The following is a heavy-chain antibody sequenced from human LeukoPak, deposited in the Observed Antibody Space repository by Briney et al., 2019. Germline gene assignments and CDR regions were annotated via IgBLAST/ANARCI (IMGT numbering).Heavy chain of an antibody. CDR2: IIPIFGTA. J-gene: IGHJ4*02. V-gene: IGHV1-69*13. CDR3: ARDGYGDYLFDY. Sequence: ASVKVSCKASGGTFSSYAISWVRQAPGQGLEWMGGIIPIFGTANYAQKFQGRVTITADESTSTAYMELSSLRPEDTAVYYCARDGYGDYLFDYWGQGTLVTVSS. CDR1: GGTFSSYA. D-gene: IGHD4-17*01.